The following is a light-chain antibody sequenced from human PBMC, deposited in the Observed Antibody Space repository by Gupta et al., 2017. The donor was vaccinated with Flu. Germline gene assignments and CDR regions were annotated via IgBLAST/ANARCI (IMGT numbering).Light chain of an antibody. J-gene: IGLJ1*01. V-gene: IGLV2-11*01. CDR3: SSHAGRVTWV. CDR2: VVT. CDR1: SNDVGSSNR. Sequence: QSAPTQPRSVSGSPGPSVTISCTGTSNDVGSSNRVSWYEQRPDKAPKLILYVVTERPSGVPDRFSGSKSGNTASLTISGLQADDEADYYCSSHAGRVTWVFGTGTTVTVL.